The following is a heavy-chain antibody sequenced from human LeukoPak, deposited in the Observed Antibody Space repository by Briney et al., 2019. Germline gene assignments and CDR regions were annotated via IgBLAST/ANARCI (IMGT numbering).Heavy chain of an antibody. CDR2: ISSSGSTI. V-gene: IGHV3-11*01. Sequence: GGSLRLSCAASGFTFSDYYMSWIRQAPGKGLEWVSYISSSGSTIYYADSGKGRFTISRDNAKNSLYLQMNSLRAEDTAVYYSARAPTHRYYDILTGYYPPPFDYWGQGTLVTVSS. CDR3: ARAPTHRYYDILTGYYPPPFDY. D-gene: IGHD3-9*01. CDR1: GFTFSDYY. J-gene: IGHJ4*02.